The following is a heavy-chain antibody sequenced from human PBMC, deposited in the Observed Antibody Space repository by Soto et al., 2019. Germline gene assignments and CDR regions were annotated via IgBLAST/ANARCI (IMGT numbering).Heavy chain of an antibody. CDR1: GYTFTSYA. Sequence: GASVKVSCKASGYTFTSYAMHWVRQAPGQRLEWMGWINAGNGNTKYSQKFQGRVTITRDTSASTAYMELSSLRSEDTAVYYCAREQFITIFGVALDAFDIWGQGTMVTVSS. CDR3: AREQFITIFGVALDAFDI. J-gene: IGHJ3*02. V-gene: IGHV1-3*01. CDR2: INAGNGNT. D-gene: IGHD3-3*01.